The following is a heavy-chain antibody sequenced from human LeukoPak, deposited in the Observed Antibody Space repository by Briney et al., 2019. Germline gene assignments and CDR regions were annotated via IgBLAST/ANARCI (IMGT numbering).Heavy chain of an antibody. Sequence: GGSLRLSCAASGFTFSGYSMHWVRQAPGKGLEWVVFIRYDGRNKYYADSVKGRFTISRDNSKNTLYLQMNSLRAEDTAVYYCSKDFGRGYSYGFDYWGQGTLVTVSS. CDR2: IRYDGRNK. CDR1: GFTFSGYS. V-gene: IGHV3-30*02. J-gene: IGHJ4*02. D-gene: IGHD5-18*01. CDR3: SKDFGRGYSYGFDY.